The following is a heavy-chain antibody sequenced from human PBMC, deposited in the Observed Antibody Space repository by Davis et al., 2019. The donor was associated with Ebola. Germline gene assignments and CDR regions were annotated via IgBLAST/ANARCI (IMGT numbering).Heavy chain of an antibody. D-gene: IGHD4-17*01. CDR3: ARRRFYGDYVGYYGMDV. CDR1: SGSISSSGYY. CDR2: IYYSGST. J-gene: IGHJ6*02. Sequence: MPSETLSLTCTVSSGSISSSGYYWGWIRQPPGKGLEWIGSIYYSGSTKYNPSLKSRVTISVDTSKNQFSLKLSSVTAADTAVYYCARRRFYGDYVGYYGMDVWGQGTTVTVSS. V-gene: IGHV4-39*07.